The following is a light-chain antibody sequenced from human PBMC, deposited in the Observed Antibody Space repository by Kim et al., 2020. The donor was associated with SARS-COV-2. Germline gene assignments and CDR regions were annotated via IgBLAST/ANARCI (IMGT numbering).Light chain of an antibody. J-gene: IGLJ2*01. CDR3: SSYTSSSTVV. V-gene: IGLV2-14*03. CDR1: SSAVGGYNY. CDR2: DVS. Sequence: GQSITISCTVTSSAVGGYNYVSWYQQHPGKAPILMIYDVSNRPSGVSNRFSGSKSGNTASLTISGLQAEDEADYYCSSYTSSSTVVFGGGTQLTVL.